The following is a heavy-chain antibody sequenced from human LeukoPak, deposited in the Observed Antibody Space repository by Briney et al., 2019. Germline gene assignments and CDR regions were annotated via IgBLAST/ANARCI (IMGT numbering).Heavy chain of an antibody. Sequence: GDSLRLSCVDSGFTFSTYWMSWVRQAPGKGLEGVANIKQDGSEKYYVDSVKGRFTISRDNAQNSLYLQMNSLGADDTAVYYCASGNGMDVWGQGTTVTVSS. J-gene: IGHJ6*02. V-gene: IGHV3-7*05. CDR3: ASGNGMDV. CDR2: IKQDGSEK. CDR1: GFTFSTYW.